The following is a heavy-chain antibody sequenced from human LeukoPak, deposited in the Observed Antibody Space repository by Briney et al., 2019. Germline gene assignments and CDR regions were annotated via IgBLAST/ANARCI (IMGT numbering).Heavy chain of an antibody. V-gene: IGHV3-30*03. Sequence: GRSLRLSCAASGFTFSSYGMHWVRQAPGKGLEWVAVISYDGSNKYYADSVKGRFTISRDNSKNTLYLQMNSLRAEDTAVYYCARPYSSGTTYYFDYWGQGTLVTVSS. CDR3: ARPYSSGTTYYFDY. CDR1: GFTFSSYG. CDR2: ISYDGSNK. D-gene: IGHD6-19*01. J-gene: IGHJ4*02.